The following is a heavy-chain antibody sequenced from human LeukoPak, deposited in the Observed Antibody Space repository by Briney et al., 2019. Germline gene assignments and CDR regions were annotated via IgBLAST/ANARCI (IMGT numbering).Heavy chain of an antibody. D-gene: IGHD6-19*01. CDR1: GFTFSSYA. CDR3: ARRAAVAGNYGFEI. J-gene: IGHJ3*02. V-gene: IGHV3-72*01. CDR2: SRDKANGYTT. Sequence: PGRTLRLSCGASGFTFSSYAMTWVRHAPEKGLEWVGRSRDKANGYTTEYAASVKGRFTISRDDSKNSLYLQMNSLQTEDTALYFCARRAAVAGNYGFEIWGQGTTVTVSS.